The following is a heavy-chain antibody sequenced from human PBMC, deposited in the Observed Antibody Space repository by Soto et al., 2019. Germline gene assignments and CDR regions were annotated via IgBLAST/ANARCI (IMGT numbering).Heavy chain of an antibody. CDR2: SYYSGST. CDR3: AREDCSSTSCYENWFDP. J-gene: IGHJ5*02. D-gene: IGHD2-2*01. V-gene: IGHV4-30-4*01. CDR1: GGSISSGDYY. Sequence: SETLSLTGTVSGGSISSGDYYWSWIRQPPGKGLEWIGYSYYSGSTYYNPSLKSRVTISVDTSKNQFSLKLSSVTAADTAVYYCAREDCSSTSCYENWFDPWGQGTLVTVSS.